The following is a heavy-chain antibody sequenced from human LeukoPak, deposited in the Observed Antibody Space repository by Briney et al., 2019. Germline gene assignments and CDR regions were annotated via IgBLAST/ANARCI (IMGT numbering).Heavy chain of an antibody. V-gene: IGHV4-59*01. CDR2: IYYSGST. D-gene: IGHD3-3*01. J-gene: IGHJ4*02. Sequence: SETLSLTSTGSGGSISSYYWSWIRQPPGKRLEWIGHIYYSGSTNYNPSLKSRVTISVDTSKNQFSLKLSSVTAADTAVYYCASRSSIWSGYQDTLYYFDSWGQGTLVTVSS. CDR1: GGSISSYY. CDR3: ASRSSIWSGYQDTLYYFDS.